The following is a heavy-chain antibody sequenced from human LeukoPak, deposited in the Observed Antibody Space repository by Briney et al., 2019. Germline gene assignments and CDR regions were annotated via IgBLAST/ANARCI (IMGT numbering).Heavy chain of an antibody. CDR2: ISSTSSYI. V-gene: IGHV3-21*01. J-gene: IGHJ4*02. D-gene: IGHD3-22*01. Sequence: GGSLRLSCAASGFPFSSYSMNWVRQAPGKGLEWVSSISSTSSYIYYADSVKGRFTISRDNAKNSLYLQMNSLRAEDTAVYYCARGDYSTLYYFDYWGQGTLVTVSS. CDR3: ARGDYSTLYYFDY. CDR1: GFPFSSYS.